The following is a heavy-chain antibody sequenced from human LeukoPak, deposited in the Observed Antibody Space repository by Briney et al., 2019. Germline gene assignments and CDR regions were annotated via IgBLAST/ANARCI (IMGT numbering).Heavy chain of an antibody. CDR2: IYYSGST. J-gene: IGHJ4*02. CDR1: GVSISSSSYY. CDR3: ARRRNGSGRQVDC. Sequence: SSETLSLTCTVSGVSISSSSYYWDWIRQPPGKGLEWIGSIYYSGSTYYNPSLKSRVTISVDTSKNQFSLNLNSVTAADTAVYYCARRRNGSGRQVDCWGQGTLVTVSS. V-gene: IGHV4-39*01. D-gene: IGHD3-10*01.